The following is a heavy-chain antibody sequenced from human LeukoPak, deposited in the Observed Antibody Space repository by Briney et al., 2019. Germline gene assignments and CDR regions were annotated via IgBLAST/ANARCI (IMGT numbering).Heavy chain of an antibody. CDR3: TTDIGIVVVAKYYFDY. J-gene: IGHJ4*02. V-gene: IGHV3-15*01. D-gene: IGHD2-15*01. Sequence: PGGSLRLSCAASGFTFSNAWMSWVRQAPGKGLEWVGRIKGKTDGGTTDYAAPVKGRFTISRDDSKNTLYLQMNSLKTEDTAVYYCTTDIGIVVVAKYYFDYWGQGTLVTVSS. CDR1: GFTFSNAW. CDR2: IKGKTDGGTT.